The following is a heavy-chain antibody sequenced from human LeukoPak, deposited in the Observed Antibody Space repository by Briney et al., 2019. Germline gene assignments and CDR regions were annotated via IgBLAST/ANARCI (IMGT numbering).Heavy chain of an antibody. CDR3: ARAELAAAGRQMGY. CDR2: IYYSGST. Sequence: VKPSETLSLTCTVSGGSISSYYWSWIRQPPGKGLEWIGYIYYSGSTNYNPSLKSRVTISVDTSKNQFSLKLSSVTAADTAVYYCARAELAAAGRQMGYWGQGTLVTVSS. J-gene: IGHJ4*02. CDR1: GGSISSYY. D-gene: IGHD6-13*01. V-gene: IGHV4-59*08.